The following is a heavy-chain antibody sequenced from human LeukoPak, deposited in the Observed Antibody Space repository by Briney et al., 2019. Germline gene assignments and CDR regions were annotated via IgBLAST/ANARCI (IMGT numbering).Heavy chain of an antibody. V-gene: IGHV3-7*01. CDR3: ARVRVFGVVPNDY. CDR2: IKEDGSEK. CDR1: GFIFPSYW. Sequence: GGSLRLSCTGSGFIFPSYWMSWVRQAPGKGLEWVANIKEDGSEKYYVDSVKGRFTISRDNAKKSLFLEMNSLRDEDTAVYYCARVRVFGVVPNDYWGQGTLVIVSS. D-gene: IGHD3-3*01. J-gene: IGHJ4*02.